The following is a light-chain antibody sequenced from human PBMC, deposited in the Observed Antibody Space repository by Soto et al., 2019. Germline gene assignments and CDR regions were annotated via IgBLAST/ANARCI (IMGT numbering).Light chain of an antibody. Sequence: QLVLTQSPSASASLGASVKLTCTLSSGHSSYAIAWHQQQPERGPRYLMNLKSDGSHSKGDGIPYRFSGSSSGAERYLTIASLQSEDEADYYCQTWGTGIRVFGGGTKLTVL. CDR3: QTWGTGIRV. CDR2: LKSDGSH. CDR1: SGHSSYA. V-gene: IGLV4-69*01. J-gene: IGLJ2*01.